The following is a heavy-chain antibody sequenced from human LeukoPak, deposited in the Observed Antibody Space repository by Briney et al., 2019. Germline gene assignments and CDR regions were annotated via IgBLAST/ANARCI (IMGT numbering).Heavy chain of an antibody. CDR3: ARDYDSSGFYDY. CDR1: GFTFSIYS. J-gene: IGHJ4*02. CDR2: ISSSSTNI. V-gene: IGHV3-21*01. Sequence: GGSLRLSCAAPGFTFSIYSMSWVRQAPGKGLEWVSAISSSSTNIYYADSVKGRFTISGDNARNSLYLQMNSLRAEDTAVYYCARDYDSSGFYDYWGQGTLVTVSS. D-gene: IGHD3-22*01.